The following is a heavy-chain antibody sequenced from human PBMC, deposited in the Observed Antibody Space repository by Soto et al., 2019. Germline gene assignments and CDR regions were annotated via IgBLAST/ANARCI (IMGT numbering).Heavy chain of an antibody. J-gene: IGHJ6*02. D-gene: IGHD1-7*01. CDR3: ARDLLNWNYRYGMDV. CDR1: GFTFSSYA. CDR2: ISYDGSNK. V-gene: IGHV3-30-3*01. Sequence: QVQLVESGGGVVQPGRSLRLSCAASGFTFSSYAMHWVRQAPGKGLEWVAVISYDGSNKYYADSVKGRFTISRDNSKNTLYLQMNSLRAEDTAVYYCARDLLNWNYRYGMDVWGQGTTVTVSS.